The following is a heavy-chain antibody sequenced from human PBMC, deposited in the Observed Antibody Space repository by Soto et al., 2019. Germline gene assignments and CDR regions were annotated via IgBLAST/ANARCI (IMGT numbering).Heavy chain of an antibody. CDR1: GGTFSSYT. V-gene: IGHV1-69*02. CDR2: IIPILGMA. CDR3: ARPTLYGDYNLYFDY. D-gene: IGHD4-17*01. Sequence: ASVKVSCKASGGTFSSYTISWVRQAPGQGLEWMGRIIPILGMANYAQKFQGRVTMTRDTSTSTVYMELSSLRSEDTAVYYCARPTLYGDYNLYFDYWGQGTLVTVSS. J-gene: IGHJ4*02.